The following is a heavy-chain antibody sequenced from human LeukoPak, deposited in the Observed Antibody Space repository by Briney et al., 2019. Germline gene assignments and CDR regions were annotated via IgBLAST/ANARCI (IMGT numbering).Heavy chain of an antibody. CDR1: GFTFSSYD. V-gene: IGHV3-13*01. D-gene: IGHD6-13*01. Sequence: GGSLRLSCAAPGFTFSSYDMPWVRQATGKGLGWVSAIGTAGDTYYPGSVKGRFTISKENAKNSLYLQMNSLRAGDTAVYYCARGVAAAGTGSWFDPWGQGTLVTVSS. CDR3: ARGVAAAGTGSWFDP. CDR2: IGTAGDT. J-gene: IGHJ5*02.